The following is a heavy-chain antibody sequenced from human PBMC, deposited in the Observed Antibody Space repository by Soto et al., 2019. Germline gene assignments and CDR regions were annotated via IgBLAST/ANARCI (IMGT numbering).Heavy chain of an antibody. Sequence: QVQLQEAGPGLVKPSQTLSLTCSVSGFAITSSGSYWHWIRHVPGKGLECIGYVYYGGKTYYRPSLTSRIAISVDTSKHHLSLKMTSTTAADTAFYFCAYGLGRPYYVHSWGQGTLVTVSS. CDR3: AYGLGRPYYVHS. D-gene: IGHD3-10*01. J-gene: IGHJ4*02. CDR2: VYYGGKT. V-gene: IGHV4-31*03. CDR1: GFAITSSGSY.